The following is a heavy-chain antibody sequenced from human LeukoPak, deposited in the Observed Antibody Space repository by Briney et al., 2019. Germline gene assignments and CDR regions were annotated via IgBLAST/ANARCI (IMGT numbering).Heavy chain of an antibody. CDR3: ARDGYSSSWYLNPKPGPFDP. D-gene: IGHD6-13*01. J-gene: IGHJ5*02. CDR1: GYTFTGYY. V-gene: IGHV1-2*02. CDR2: INPNSGGT. Sequence: ASVKVSRKASGYTFTGYYMHWVRQAPGQGLEWMGWINPNSGGTNYAQKFQGRVTMTRDTSISTAYMELSRLRSDDTAVYYCARDGYSSSWYLNPKPGPFDPWGQGTLVTVSS.